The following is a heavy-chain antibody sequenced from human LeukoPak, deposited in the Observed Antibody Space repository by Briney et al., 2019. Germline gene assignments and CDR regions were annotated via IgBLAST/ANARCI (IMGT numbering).Heavy chain of an antibody. D-gene: IGHD6-19*01. CDR3: AISSGWYN. CDR1: GFTFSNYW. V-gene: IGHV3-74*01. CDR2: ISGDGSTT. Sequence: GGSLRLSCAASGFTFSNYWMHWVRHPPGKGLVWVSRISGDGSTTNYADSVRGRFTISRDNAKNTLYLQMNSLRAEDTAVYYCAISSGWYNWGQGTLVTVSS. J-gene: IGHJ4*02.